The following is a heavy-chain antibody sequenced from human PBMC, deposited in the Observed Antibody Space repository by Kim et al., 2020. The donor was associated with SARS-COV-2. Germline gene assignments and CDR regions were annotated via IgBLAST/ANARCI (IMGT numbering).Heavy chain of an antibody. J-gene: IGHJ4*02. CDR1: GYTFTGYY. D-gene: IGHD3-3*01. CDR2: INPNSGGT. V-gene: IGHV1-2*06. CDR3: ARRESYDFWSGYYPIDY. Sequence: ASVRVSCKASGYTFTGYYMHWVRQAPGQGLEWMGRINPNSGGTNYAQKFQGRVTMTRDTSISTAYMELRRLRSDDTAVYYCARRESYDFWSGYYPIDYWGQGTLVTVSS.